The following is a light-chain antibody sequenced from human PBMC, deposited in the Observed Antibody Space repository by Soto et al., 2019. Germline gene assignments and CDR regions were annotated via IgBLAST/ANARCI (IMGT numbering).Light chain of an antibody. Sequence: EIVMTQSPATLSVSPGERATLSCRASQSVSSNLAWYQQKPGQAPRLLIYGASTRATGIPARFSGSGSGTEFTLTISSLQSEDSATYYCQQRNSYPRTFGQGTKVEIK. V-gene: IGKV3D-15*01. J-gene: IGKJ2*01. CDR1: QSVSSN. CDR3: QQRNSYPRT. CDR2: GAS.